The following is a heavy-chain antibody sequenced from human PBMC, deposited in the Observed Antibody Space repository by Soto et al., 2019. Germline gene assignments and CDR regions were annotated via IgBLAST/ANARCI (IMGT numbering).Heavy chain of an antibody. Sequence: GGSLRLSCAASGFTFSSYWMSWVRQAPGKALQCVANIKQDGSEKYYVDSVKGRFTISRDNAKNSLYLQMNSLRAEDSAVYYCARDLTGIVDYWGQGTLVTVSS. CDR2: IKQDGSEK. J-gene: IGHJ4*02. V-gene: IGHV3-7*01. D-gene: IGHD6-13*01. CDR1: GFTFSSYW. CDR3: ARDLTGIVDY.